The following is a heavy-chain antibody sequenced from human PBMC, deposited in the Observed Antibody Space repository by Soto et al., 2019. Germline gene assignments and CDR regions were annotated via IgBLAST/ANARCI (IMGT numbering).Heavy chain of an antibody. CDR2: IDYRGST. J-gene: IGHJ4*02. V-gene: IGHV4-39*02. Sequence: SQTLPLTCTVSGDSIAKSAHYWGWIRQPPGKALEWIGGIDYRGSTLYNPAHRSRITMSIDTSKKFFSLKWTSVSASDTALYYCARDLCAQPRQPGVYWGQGTLVTVSS. CDR1: GDSIAKSAHY. D-gene: IGHD3-10*01. CDR3: ARDLCAQPRQPGVY.